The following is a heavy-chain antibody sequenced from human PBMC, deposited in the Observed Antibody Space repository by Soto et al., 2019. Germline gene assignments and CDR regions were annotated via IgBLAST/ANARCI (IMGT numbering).Heavy chain of an antibody. Sequence: LRLSCAASGFTFSSDWMSWVRQAPGNGLEWVANIKQDGSEKYYVDSVKGRFTISRDNAKNSLYLQMNSLRAEDTAVYYCAREPRLPRYGDYGYYSYGMEVWGQGTTVTVSS. CDR3: AREPRLPRYGDYGYYSYGMEV. D-gene: IGHD4-17*01. CDR2: IKQDGSEK. CDR1: GFTFSSDW. V-gene: IGHV3-7*03. J-gene: IGHJ6*02.